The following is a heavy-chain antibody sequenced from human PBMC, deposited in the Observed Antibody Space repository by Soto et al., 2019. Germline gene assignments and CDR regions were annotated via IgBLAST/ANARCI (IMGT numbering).Heavy chain of an antibody. CDR1: GFTFSSYS. CDR2: ISYDGSNK. Sequence: PGGSLRLSCAASGFTFSSYSMHWVRQAPGKGLEWVAVISYDGSNKYQADSVKGRFTISRDNSKNTLYLQMNSLRAEDTAVYYCAKGYYDSSGSYGMDVWGQGTTVTVSS. CDR3: AKGYYDSSGSYGMDV. D-gene: IGHD3-22*01. V-gene: IGHV3-30*18. J-gene: IGHJ6*02.